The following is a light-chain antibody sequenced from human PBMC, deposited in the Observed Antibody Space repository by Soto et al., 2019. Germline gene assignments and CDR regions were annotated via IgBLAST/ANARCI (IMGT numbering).Light chain of an antibody. J-gene: IGKJ4*01. Sequence: EIVMTQSPATLSVSPGERATLSCRASQSVNSKLAWYQQKPGQTPRLLIHDASTRATGIPVRFSGSGSGTEFTLTISSPQSEDVAVYYCQQYNNWPLGFGGGTKVESK. CDR3: QQYNNWPLG. CDR2: DAS. CDR1: QSVNSK. V-gene: IGKV3-15*01.